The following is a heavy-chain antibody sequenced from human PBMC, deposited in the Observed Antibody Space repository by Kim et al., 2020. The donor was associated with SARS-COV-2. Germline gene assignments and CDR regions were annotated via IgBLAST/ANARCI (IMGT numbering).Heavy chain of an antibody. J-gene: IGHJ4*02. CDR2: GST. Sequence: GSTNSHPSLKSRVTISVDTSKNQFSLKLSSVTAADTAVYYCARGGDGYLNWGQGTLVTVSS. CDR3: ARGGDGYLN. D-gene: IGHD5-12*01. V-gene: IGHV4-59*09.